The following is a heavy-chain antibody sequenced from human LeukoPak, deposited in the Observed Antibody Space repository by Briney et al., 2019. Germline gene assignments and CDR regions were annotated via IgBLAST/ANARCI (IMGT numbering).Heavy chain of an antibody. CDR1: GYTFTGYY. CDR3: ARALTFGYGYGTPYFDY. Sequence: ASVKVSCKASGYTFTGYYMHWVRQAPGQGLEWMGWINPNSGGTNYAQKFQGRVTMTRDTSISTAYMELSRLRSDDTAVYYCARALTFGYGYGTPYFDYWGQGTLVTVSS. D-gene: IGHD5-18*01. J-gene: IGHJ4*02. CDR2: INPNSGGT. V-gene: IGHV1-2*02.